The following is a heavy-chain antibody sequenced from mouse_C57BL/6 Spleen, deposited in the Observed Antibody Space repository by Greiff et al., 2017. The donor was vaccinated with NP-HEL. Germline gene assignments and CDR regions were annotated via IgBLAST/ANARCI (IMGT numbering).Heavy chain of an antibody. CDR3: ARPSDDYYAMDY. CDR2: ISSGSGTI. D-gene: IGHD2-10*02. Sequence: EVMLVESGGGLVKPGGSLKLSCAASGFTFSDYGMHWVRQAPEKGLEWVAYISSGSGTIYYADTVNGRFTISRDNAKNTLFLQMTSLSSEDTAMYYCARPSDDYYAMDYWGPGTSVTVSS. J-gene: IGHJ4*01. CDR1: GFTFSDYG. V-gene: IGHV5-17*01.